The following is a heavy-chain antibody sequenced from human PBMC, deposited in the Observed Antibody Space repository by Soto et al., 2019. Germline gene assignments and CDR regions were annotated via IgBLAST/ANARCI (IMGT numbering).Heavy chain of an antibody. CDR1: GFSFSSYG. V-gene: IGHV3-23*01. D-gene: IGHD4-17*01. Sequence: EEQLLESGGGLVQPGGSLRLSCAASGFSFSSYGMSWVRQAPGKGLEWVSGISGGGDSTYYADSVKGRFTISRDKSKNTLYLQMKRLRAEDTAVYYCARGQDDYGDSDVWFDPWGQGTLVSVSS. J-gene: IGHJ5*02. CDR2: ISGGGDST. CDR3: ARGQDDYGDSDVWFDP.